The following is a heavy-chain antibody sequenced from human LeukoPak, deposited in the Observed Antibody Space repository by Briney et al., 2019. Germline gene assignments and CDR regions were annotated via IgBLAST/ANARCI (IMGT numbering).Heavy chain of an antibody. V-gene: IGHV1-69*06. CDR2: IIPIFGTA. J-gene: IGHJ4*02. CDR3: ATVVGSGSFDY. D-gene: IGHD3-10*01. Sequence: GASVKVSCKASGGTFSSYAISWVRQAPGQGLEWMGGIIPIFGTANYAQKFQGRVTITADKSTSTAYMELSSLRSEDTAVYYCATVVGSGSFDYWGQGTLVTVSS. CDR1: GGTFSSYA.